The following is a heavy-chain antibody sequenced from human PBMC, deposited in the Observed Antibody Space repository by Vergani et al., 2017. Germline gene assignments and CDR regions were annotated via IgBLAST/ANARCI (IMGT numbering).Heavy chain of an antibody. D-gene: IGHD3-3*01. CDR3: AKDRDDFWSIVALRDYY. J-gene: IGHJ4*02. CDR2: ISGSGGST. Sequence: EVQLLESGGGLVQPGGSLRLSCAASGFTFSSYAMSWVRQAPGKGLEWVSAISGSGGSTYYADSVKGRFTISRDNSKNTLYLQMNSLRAEDTAVYYCAKDRDDFWSIVALRDYYWGQGTLVTVSS. V-gene: IGHV3-23*01. CDR1: GFTFSSYA.